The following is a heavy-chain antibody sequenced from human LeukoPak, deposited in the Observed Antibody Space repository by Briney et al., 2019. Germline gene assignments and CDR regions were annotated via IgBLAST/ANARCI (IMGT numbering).Heavy chain of an antibody. CDR1: GFTFSSYS. J-gene: IGHJ6*03. V-gene: IGHV3-48*01. CDR2: ISSSSSTI. D-gene: IGHD3-3*01. CDR3: ARGERFLESYYYYYYMDV. Sequence: PGGSLRLSCAASGFTFSSYSMNWVRQAPGKGLEWVSSISSSSSTIYYADSVKGRFTISRDNAKNSLYLQMNSLRAEDTAVYYCARGERFLESYYYYYYMDVWGKGTTVTVSS.